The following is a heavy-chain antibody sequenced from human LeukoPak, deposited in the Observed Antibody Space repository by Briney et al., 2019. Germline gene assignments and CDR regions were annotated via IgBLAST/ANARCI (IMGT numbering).Heavy chain of an antibody. Sequence: YPGGSLRLSCTASGFTFGDYAMSWVRQAPGKGLEWVGFIRSKAYGGTTEYAASVKGRFTISRDDSKSTAYLQMNSLKTEDTAVYYCTSTADYYYGMDVWGQGTTVTVSS. J-gene: IGHJ6*02. D-gene: IGHD4-17*01. CDR3: TSTADYYYGMDV. CDR2: IRSKAYGGTT. V-gene: IGHV3-49*04. CDR1: GFTFGDYA.